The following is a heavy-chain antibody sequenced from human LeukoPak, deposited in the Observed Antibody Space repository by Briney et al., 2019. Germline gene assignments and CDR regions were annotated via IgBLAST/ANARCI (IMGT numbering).Heavy chain of an antibody. J-gene: IGHJ4*02. CDR1: GFTFSSYG. Sequence: GGSLRLSCAASGFTFSSYGMHWVRQAPGKGLEGVAVIWYDGSNKYYADSVKGRFTISRDNCKNTLYLQMNSLRAGDTAVYYCARGKDILTGYYLFDYWGQGTLVTVSS. CDR2: IWYDGSNK. D-gene: IGHD3-9*01. CDR3: ARGKDILTGYYLFDY. V-gene: IGHV3-33*01.